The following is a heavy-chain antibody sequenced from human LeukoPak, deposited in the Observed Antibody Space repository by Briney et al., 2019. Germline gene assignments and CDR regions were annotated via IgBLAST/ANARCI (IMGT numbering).Heavy chain of an antibody. CDR2: ISYDGSNK. CDR3: ARVPSGYSFDY. Sequence: PGGSLRLSCAASGFTFSSYAMHWVRQAPGKGLEWVAVISYDGSNKYYADSVKGRFTISRDNSKNTLYLQMNSLRAEDTAVYYCARVPSGYSFDYWGQGTLVTVSS. D-gene: IGHD3-22*01. CDR1: GFTFSSYA. J-gene: IGHJ4*02. V-gene: IGHV3-30-3*01.